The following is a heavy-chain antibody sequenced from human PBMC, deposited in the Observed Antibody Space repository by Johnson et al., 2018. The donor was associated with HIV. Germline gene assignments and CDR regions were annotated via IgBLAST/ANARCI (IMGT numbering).Heavy chain of an antibody. CDR3: AAYYDFWSGSYTSGFDI. Sequence: QVQLVESGGGVVRPGGSLRLSCAASGLKFDDYGMSWVRQAPGTGLEWVAVISYDGSEKYFADSVKGRFTISRDNSKNTVFLQMNSLRPEDTAMYYCAAYYDFWSGSYTSGFDIWGQGTMVTVSS. CDR2: ISYDGSEK. D-gene: IGHD3-3*01. CDR1: GLKFDDYG. J-gene: IGHJ3*02. V-gene: IGHV3-30*03.